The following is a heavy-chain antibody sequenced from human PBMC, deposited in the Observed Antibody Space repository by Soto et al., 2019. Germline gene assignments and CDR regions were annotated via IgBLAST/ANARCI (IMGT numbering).Heavy chain of an antibody. Sequence: SETLSLTCAVYGGSFSGYYWSWIRQPPGKGLEWIGDINHSGSTNYNPSLKSRVTISVDTSKNQFSLRLSSVTATDTAVYYCARARLEYCSSTSCYSKLFYMDVWGKGTTVTVS. CDR2: INHSGST. CDR1: GGSFSGYY. CDR3: ARARLEYCSSTSCYSKLFYMDV. D-gene: IGHD2-2*01. V-gene: IGHV4-34*01. J-gene: IGHJ6*03.